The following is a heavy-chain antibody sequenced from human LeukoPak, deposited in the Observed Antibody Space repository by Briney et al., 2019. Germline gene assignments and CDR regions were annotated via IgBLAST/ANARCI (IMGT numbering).Heavy chain of an antibody. Sequence: GGSLKISCKGSGYSFTSYWIGWVGQMPGKGLEGMGIIYPGDSDTRYSPSFQGQVTISADKSISTAYLQWSSLKASDTAMYYCARLAYCGGDRYSGFDYWGQGTLVTVSS. V-gene: IGHV5-51*01. CDR1: GYSFTSYW. J-gene: IGHJ4*02. CDR3: ARLAYCGGDRYSGFDY. CDR2: IYPGDSDT. D-gene: IGHD2-21*02.